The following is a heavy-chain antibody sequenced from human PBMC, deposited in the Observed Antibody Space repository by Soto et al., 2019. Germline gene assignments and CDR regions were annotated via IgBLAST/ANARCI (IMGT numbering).Heavy chain of an antibody. Sequence: QVQLQESGPGLAKPSETLSLTCTVSGGSISGHYWSWIRQPPGMGLEWIGYIYYSGNTNYNPSLKSRLTISVDTSKNQFSLKLRSVTAADTAVYYCARGGWYEDHWGQGILVTVSS. V-gene: IGHV4-59*11. CDR1: GGSISGHY. J-gene: IGHJ4*02. CDR2: IYYSGNT. D-gene: IGHD6-19*01. CDR3: ARGGWYEDH.